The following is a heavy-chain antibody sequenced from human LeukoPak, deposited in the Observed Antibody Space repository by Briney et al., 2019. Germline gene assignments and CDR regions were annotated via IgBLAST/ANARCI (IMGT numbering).Heavy chain of an antibody. Sequence: PGGSLRLSCAASGFTFSSYWMSWVRQAPGKGLEWVANIKQDGSEKYYVDSVKGRFTISRDNAKNSLYLQMNSLRAEDTAVYYCARGAYLLLWFGEKYYFDYWGQGTLVTVSS. CDR1: GFTFSSYW. CDR2: IKQDGSEK. CDR3: ARGAYLLLWFGEKYYFDY. V-gene: IGHV3-7*01. J-gene: IGHJ4*02. D-gene: IGHD3-10*01.